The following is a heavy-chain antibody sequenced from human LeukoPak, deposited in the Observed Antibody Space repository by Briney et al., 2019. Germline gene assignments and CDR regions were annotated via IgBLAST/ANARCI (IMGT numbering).Heavy chain of an antibody. CDR1: GGSISSYY. Sequence: KSSETLSLTCTVSGGSISSYYWSWIRQPPGKGLEWIGYIYYSGSTNYNPSLKSRVTIPVDTSKNQFSLKLSSVTAADTAVYYCAGHHPRNTVDFWGQGTLVTVSS. J-gene: IGHJ4*02. CDR3: AGHHPRNTVDF. V-gene: IGHV4-59*08. CDR2: IYYSGST. D-gene: IGHD2/OR15-2a*01.